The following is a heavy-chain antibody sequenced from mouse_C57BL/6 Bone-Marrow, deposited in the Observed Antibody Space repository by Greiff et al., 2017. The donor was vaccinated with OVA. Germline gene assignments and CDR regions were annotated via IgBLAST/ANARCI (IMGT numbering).Heavy chain of an antibody. D-gene: IGHD1-1*01. Sequence: QVQLKESGAELVKPGASVKLSCKASGYTFTEYTIHWVKQRSGQGLEWIGWFYPGSGSIKYNEKFKDQAKLTADKSSSTVYMYLSRLTSEDSAVYFCARHGDYFGSSYGYFDVWGTGTTVTVSS. CDR3: ARHGDYFGSSYGYFDV. V-gene: IGHV1-62-2*01. CDR1: GYTFTEYT. J-gene: IGHJ1*03. CDR2: FYPGSGSI.